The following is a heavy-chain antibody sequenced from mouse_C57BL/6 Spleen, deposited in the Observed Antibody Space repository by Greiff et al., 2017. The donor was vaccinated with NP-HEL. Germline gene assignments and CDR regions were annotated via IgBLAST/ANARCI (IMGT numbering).Heavy chain of an antibody. CDR1: GFTFSDYG. D-gene: IGHD1-1*01. Sequence: EVQGVESGGGLVKPGGSLKLSCAASGFTFSDYGMHWVRQAPEKGLEWVAYISSGSSTIYYADTVKGRFTISRDNAKNTLFLQMTSLRSEDTAMYYCARRDYYGSRTWFAYWGQGTLVTVSA. CDR3: ARRDYYGSRTWFAY. CDR2: ISSGSSTI. V-gene: IGHV5-17*01. J-gene: IGHJ3*01.